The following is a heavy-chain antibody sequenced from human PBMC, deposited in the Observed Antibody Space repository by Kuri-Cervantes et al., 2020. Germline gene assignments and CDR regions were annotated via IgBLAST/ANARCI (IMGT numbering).Heavy chain of an antibody. Sequence: SLKISCTASGFTFSSSAMHWVRQVPGKGLEWVSGINWNSGSIDYADSVKGRFTISRDNAKNSLYLQMNSLRAEDTALYYCAKDTCIGGSCYSYYFDYWGQGTLVTVSS. CDR2: INWNSGSI. D-gene: IGHD2-15*01. CDR1: GFTFSSSA. J-gene: IGHJ4*02. V-gene: IGHV3-9*01. CDR3: AKDTCIGGSCYSYYFDY.